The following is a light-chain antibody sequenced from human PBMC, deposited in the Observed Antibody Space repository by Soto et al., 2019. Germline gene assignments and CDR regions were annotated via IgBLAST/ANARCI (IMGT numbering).Light chain of an antibody. CDR1: QSISSW. CDR2: DAS. Sequence: DIQMTQSPSTLPASVGDRVTITCRASQSISSWLAWYQQKPGKAPKLLIYDASSFEGGVPSRFSGSGSGTELTLTISGLQPDDFETYYCQQYNSYSETFGQGTKVEIK. V-gene: IGKV1-5*01. J-gene: IGKJ1*01. CDR3: QQYNSYSET.